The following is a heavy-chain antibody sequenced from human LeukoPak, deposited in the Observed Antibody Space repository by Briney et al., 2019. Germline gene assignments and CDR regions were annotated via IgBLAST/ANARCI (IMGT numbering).Heavy chain of an antibody. CDR1: GGTFSSYT. J-gene: IGHJ6*03. V-gene: IGHV1-69*02. CDR2: IIPILGIA. CDR3: ARGGGIAAAKKQPGKYYYYYYMDV. Sequence: SVKVSCKASGGTFSSYTISWVRQAPGQGLEWMGRIIPILGIANYAQKFQGRVTITADKSTSTAYMELSSLRSEDTAVYYCARGGGIAAAKKQPGKYYYYYYMDVWGKGTTVTVSS. D-gene: IGHD6-13*01.